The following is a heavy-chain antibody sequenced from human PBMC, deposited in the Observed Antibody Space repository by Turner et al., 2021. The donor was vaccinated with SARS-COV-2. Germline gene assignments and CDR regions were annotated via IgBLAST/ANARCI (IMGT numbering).Heavy chain of an antibody. D-gene: IGHD1-20*01. CDR2: ISWNSGSI. V-gene: IGHV3-9*01. CDR1: GFTFDDYA. Sequence: EVQLVESGGGLVQPGRSLRLSCAASGFTFDDYAMHWVRQAPGKGLEWVSGISWNSGSIGYADSAKGRFTISRDNAKNSLYLQMNSLRAEDTALYYCAKDRWYNWNYFDYWGQGTLVTVSS. CDR3: AKDRWYNWNYFDY. J-gene: IGHJ4*02.